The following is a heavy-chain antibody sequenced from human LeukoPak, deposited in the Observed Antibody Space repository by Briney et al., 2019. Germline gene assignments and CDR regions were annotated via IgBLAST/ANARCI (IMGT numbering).Heavy chain of an antibody. CDR2: MNPNSGNT. V-gene: IGHV1-8*01. J-gene: IGHJ4*02. CDR3: ARRPRDYGDYYFDY. Sequence: GASVKVSCKASGYTFTSYDINWVRQATGQGLEWMGWMNPNSGNTGYAQKFQGRVTMTRDTSISTAYMELSSLRSEDTAVYYCARRPRDYGDYYFDYWGQGTLVTVSS. CDR1: GYTFTSYD. D-gene: IGHD4-17*01.